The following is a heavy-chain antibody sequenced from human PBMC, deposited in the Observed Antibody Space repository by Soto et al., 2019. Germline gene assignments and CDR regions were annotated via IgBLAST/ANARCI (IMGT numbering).Heavy chain of an antibody. D-gene: IGHD6-13*01. J-gene: IGHJ6*02. CDR3: AVASSWFVGYGMDV. V-gene: IGHV1-8*01. CDR2: MNPNSGDT. CDR1: GYAFTSYD. Sequence: QVQLVQSGAEVKKPGASVKVSCKASGYAFTSYDIQWVRQATGQGLEWMGWMNPNSGDTGYAQKFEGRVTMTRDTSISTAYMEVGSLTSEDTAVYYCAVASSWFVGYGMDVWGQGTTVIVSS.